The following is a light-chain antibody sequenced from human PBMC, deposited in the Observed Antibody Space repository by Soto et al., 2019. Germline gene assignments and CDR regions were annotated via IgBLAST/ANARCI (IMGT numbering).Light chain of an antibody. Sequence: QSVLTQSSSASASLGSSVKLTCTLSSGHSSYIIAWHQQQPGKAPRYLMKLEVSGSYNKGSGVPDRFSGSSSGADRYLTIXNXXXXXXXDYYCETWDNNILVFGGGTKLTVL. J-gene: IGLJ2*01. V-gene: IGLV4-60*02. CDR1: SGHSSYI. CDR2: LEVSGSY. CDR3: ETWDNNILV.